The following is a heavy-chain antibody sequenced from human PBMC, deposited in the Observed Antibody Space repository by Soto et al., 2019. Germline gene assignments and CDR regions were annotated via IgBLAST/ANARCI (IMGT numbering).Heavy chain of an antibody. CDR3: ARQPRILSDEYYYDMDV. Sequence: QLQLQESGPGLVKPSETLSLTCTVSGGSISSSSYYWGWIRQPPGKGLEWIGSIYYSGSTYYNPSLKSRVTISVDTSKNQFSLKLSSVTAADTAVYYCARQPRILSDEYYYDMDVWGQGTTVTVSS. CDR1: GGSISSSSYY. J-gene: IGHJ6*02. V-gene: IGHV4-39*01. CDR2: IYYSGST. D-gene: IGHD2-15*01.